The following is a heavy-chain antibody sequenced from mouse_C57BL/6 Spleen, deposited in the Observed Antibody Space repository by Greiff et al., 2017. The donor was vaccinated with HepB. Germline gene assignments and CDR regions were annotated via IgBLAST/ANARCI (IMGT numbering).Heavy chain of an antibody. CDR1: GFTFSDYY. D-gene: IGHD4-1*01. Sequence: EVQVVESEGGLVQPGSSMKLSCTASGFTFSDYYMAWVRQVPEKGLEWVANINYDGSSTYYLDSLKSRFIISRDNAKSIRYLQMSSLKSEDTATYYCAREATGTGAMDYWGQGTSVTVSS. V-gene: IGHV5-16*01. J-gene: IGHJ4*01. CDR3: AREATGTGAMDY. CDR2: INYDGSST.